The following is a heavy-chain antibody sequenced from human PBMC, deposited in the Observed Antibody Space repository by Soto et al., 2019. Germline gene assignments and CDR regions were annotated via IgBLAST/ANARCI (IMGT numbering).Heavy chain of an antibody. CDR1: GFTFSSYA. D-gene: IGHD6-13*01. Sequence: PGGSLRLSCAASGFTFSSYAMNWVRQAPGKGLEWVSSVGATGRDTYYADSVRGRFTISRDSSKNTLYLQMNSLTAEDTALYYCAKGWMASAGYFFDYWGQETLVTVSS. J-gene: IGHJ4*02. CDR3: AKGWMASAGYFFDY. CDR2: VGATGRDT. V-gene: IGHV3-23*01.